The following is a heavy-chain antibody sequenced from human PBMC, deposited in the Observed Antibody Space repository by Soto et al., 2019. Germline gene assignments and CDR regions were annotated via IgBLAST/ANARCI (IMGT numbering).Heavy chain of an antibody. CDR1: GYTFTSYA. CDR2: INAGNGNT. Sequence: ASVKVSCKASGYTFTSYAMHWVRQAPGQRLEWMGWINAGNGNTKYSQKFQGRVTITRDTSASTAYMELSSLRSEDTAVYYCAREPNWNDVLPDYWGQGTLVTVSS. D-gene: IGHD1-1*01. J-gene: IGHJ4*02. V-gene: IGHV1-3*01. CDR3: AREPNWNDVLPDY.